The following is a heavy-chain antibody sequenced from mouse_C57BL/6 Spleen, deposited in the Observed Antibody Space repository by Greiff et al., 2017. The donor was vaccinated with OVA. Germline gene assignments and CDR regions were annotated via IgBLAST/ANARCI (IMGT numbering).Heavy chain of an antibody. V-gene: IGHV1-20*01. CDR3: ARRSYDYNYFDY. Sequence: EVQLQQSGPELVKPGDSVKISCKASGYSFTGYFMNWVMQSHGKSLEWIGRINPYNGDTFYNQKFKGKATLTVDKSSSTAHMELRSLTSEDSAVYYCARRSYDYNYFDYWGKGTTLTVSS. CDR2: INPYNGDT. CDR1: GYSFTGYF. J-gene: IGHJ2*01. D-gene: IGHD2-4*01.